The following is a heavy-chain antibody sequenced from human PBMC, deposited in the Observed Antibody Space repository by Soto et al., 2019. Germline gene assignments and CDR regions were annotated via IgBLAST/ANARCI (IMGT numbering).Heavy chain of an antibody. D-gene: IGHD3-10*01. CDR3: ATRTDYYYGSGSLGGMDV. V-gene: IGHV4-31*03. CDR2: IYYSGST. CDR1: GGSISSGSYY. J-gene: IGHJ6*02. Sequence: SETLSLTCTVSGGSISSGSYYWSWIRQLPGKGLEWIGYIYYSGSTYYNPSLKSRVTISVDTSKNQFSLKLNSETAADTAVYYCATRTDYYYGSGSLGGMDVWGQGTTVTVSS.